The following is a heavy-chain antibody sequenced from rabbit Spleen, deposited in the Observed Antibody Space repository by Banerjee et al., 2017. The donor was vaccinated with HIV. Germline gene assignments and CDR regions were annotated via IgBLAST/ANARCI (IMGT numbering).Heavy chain of an antibody. D-gene: IGHD4-1*01. V-gene: IGHV1S45*01. J-gene: IGHJ4*01. CDR1: GFSFSDRDV. Sequence: QEQLVESGGGLVKPEGSLTLTCKASGFSFSDRDVMCWVRQAPGKGLEWIACINAATAKPVYATWAKGRFTISRPSSTTVTLQMTSLTAADTATYFCARDLAGAIGWNFYLWGQGTLVTVS. CDR2: INAATAKP. CDR3: ARDLAGAIGWNFYL.